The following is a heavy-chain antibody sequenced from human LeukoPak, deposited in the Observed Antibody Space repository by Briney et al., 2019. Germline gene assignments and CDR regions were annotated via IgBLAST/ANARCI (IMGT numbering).Heavy chain of an antibody. J-gene: IGHJ4*02. CDR1: GYSFTSYW. Sequence: RGESLKISCKGSGYSFTSYWIGWVRQMPGKGLERMGIIYPGASDTRYSPSFQGQVTISADKSISTAYLQWSSLKASDTAMYYCARRYCSGGSCFDSWGQGTLVTVSS. CDR2: IYPGASDT. CDR3: ARRYCSGGSCFDS. V-gene: IGHV5-51*01. D-gene: IGHD2-15*01.